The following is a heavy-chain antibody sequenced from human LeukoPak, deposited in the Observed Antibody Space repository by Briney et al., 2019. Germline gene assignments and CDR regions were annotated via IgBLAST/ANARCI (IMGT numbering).Heavy chain of an antibody. D-gene: IGHD6-19*01. CDR3: VSSGWYGKRN. CDR2: MNPNRGNT. J-gene: IGHJ4*02. CDR1: GYSFTSYD. Sequence: ASVTVSCTASGYSFTSYDINWVRQATGQGLEWMGWMNPNRGNTGYAQKFQGRVTMTRNTSISTAYMELSSLRSEDTAVYYCVSSGWYGKRNWGQGTLVTVSS. V-gene: IGHV1-8*01.